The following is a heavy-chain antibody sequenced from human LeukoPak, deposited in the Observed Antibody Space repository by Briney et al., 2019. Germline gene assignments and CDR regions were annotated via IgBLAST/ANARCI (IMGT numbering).Heavy chain of an antibody. D-gene: IGHD5-12*01. Sequence: GGSLRLSCAASGFTFSSYAMNWVRQAPGKGLEWVSGISGSGGSTYYADSVKGRFTISRDNSKNTLYLQMNSLRAEDTAVYYCASAGDIVATTSFDYWGQGTLVTVSS. CDR3: ASAGDIVATTSFDY. J-gene: IGHJ4*02. CDR2: ISGSGGST. CDR1: GFTFSSYA. V-gene: IGHV3-23*01.